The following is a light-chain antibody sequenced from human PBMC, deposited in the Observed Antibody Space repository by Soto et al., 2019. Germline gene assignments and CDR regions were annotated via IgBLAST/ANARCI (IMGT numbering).Light chain of an antibody. CDR1: QGIRND. V-gene: IGKV1-17*01. CDR3: VQHNNYPIT. CDR2: AAS. Sequence: DIQMTQSPSSLSASVGDKVTITCRASQGIRNDLGWYQQKPGKAPKRLIHAASSLQSGVPSRFSGSGSGKKFTLNISSLAAEDFATYYCVQHNNYPITFGQGTRLEIK. J-gene: IGKJ5*01.